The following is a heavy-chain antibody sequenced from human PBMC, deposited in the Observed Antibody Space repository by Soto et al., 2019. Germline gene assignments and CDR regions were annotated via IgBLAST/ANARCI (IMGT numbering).Heavy chain of an antibody. D-gene: IGHD2-15*01. V-gene: IGHV3-48*02. CDR1: GFTFGIYS. J-gene: IGHJ5*02. CDR2: INGSSYTM. Sequence: EVQLVESGGGLVQRGGSLRLSCAASGFTFGIYSMNWVRQAPGKGLEWISYINGSSYTMYYADSVKGRFIISRDNADKSLYLQMNSLRDADTAVYYCARGDRFRCSGDRCFSDGLFLSWGQGTLVTVSS. CDR3: ARGDRFRCSGDRCFSDGLFLS.